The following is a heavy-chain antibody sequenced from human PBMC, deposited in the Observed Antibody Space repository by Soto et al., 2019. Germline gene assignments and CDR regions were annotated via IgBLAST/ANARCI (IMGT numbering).Heavy chain of an antibody. CDR2: IYSSGAK. V-gene: IGHV4-30-2*06. CDR3: ARDLGEAVTADRYYHYGIDV. J-gene: IGHJ6*02. Sequence: PSETLSLTCAVSGGSISSGSYSWSWIRQSPGRGLDWIGYIYSSGAKYYNPSLDSRVTLSMDTSKNQFSLKLTSVTAADTAVYFCARDLGEAVTADRYYHYGIDVWGQGTTVTVSS. CDR1: GGSISSGSYS. D-gene: IGHD2-21*02.